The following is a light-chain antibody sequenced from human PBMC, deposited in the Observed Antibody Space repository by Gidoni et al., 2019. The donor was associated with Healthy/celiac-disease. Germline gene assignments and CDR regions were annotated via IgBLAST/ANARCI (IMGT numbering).Light chain of an antibody. J-gene: IGKJ2*01. Sequence: EIVLTQSPGTLSLSPGERATLSCRASPSVSSSYLAWYQQKPGQAPRLLIYGASSRAAGIPDRCSGSGSGTDFTLTISRLEPEDFAVYYCQQYGSSPYTFGQXTKLEIK. CDR2: GAS. CDR1: PSVSSSY. CDR3: QQYGSSPYT. V-gene: IGKV3-20*01.